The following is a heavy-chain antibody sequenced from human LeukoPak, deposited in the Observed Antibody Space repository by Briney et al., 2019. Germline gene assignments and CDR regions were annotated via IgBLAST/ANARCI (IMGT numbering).Heavy chain of an antibody. CDR2: INTDGTVT. J-gene: IGHJ3*01. V-gene: IGHV3-74*01. CDR3: VRAGLTHALDL. D-gene: IGHD1-14*01. Sequence: GGSLRLSCAASGFTFSKYWMLWVRQAPGKGLESVSRINTDGTVTTYADSVKGRFTISRDNAKNSLFLQMDSLRAEDTAVYYCVRAGLTHALDLWSQGTIVTVSS. CDR1: GFTFSKYW.